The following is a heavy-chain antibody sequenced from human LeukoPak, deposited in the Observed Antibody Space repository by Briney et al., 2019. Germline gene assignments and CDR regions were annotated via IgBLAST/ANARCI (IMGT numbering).Heavy chain of an antibody. J-gene: IGHJ6*02. CDR3: ARQMFLGGMDV. Sequence: NPSETLSLTCIVSGGSISSYYWSWIRQPPGKGLEWIGYIYDSGSSYNPSLKSRVTISVDTSKNQLSLKVSSVTAADTAVYYCARQMFLGGMDVWGQGTTVTVSS. V-gene: IGHV4-59*08. CDR2: IYDSGS. CDR1: GGSISSYY. D-gene: IGHD2/OR15-2a*01.